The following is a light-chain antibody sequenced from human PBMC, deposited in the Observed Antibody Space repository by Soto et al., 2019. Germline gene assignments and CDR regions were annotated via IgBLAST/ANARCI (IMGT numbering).Light chain of an antibody. CDR2: GNS. Sequence: QAVVTQPPSASGTPGQRVTISCSGSNSNIGSNIVNWYQQLPGTAPKLLIYGNSQRPSGVPDRFSGSKSGTSASLAISGLQSEDEADFYCATWDDSLNGWVFGGGTKVTVL. J-gene: IGLJ3*02. V-gene: IGLV1-44*01. CDR3: ATWDDSLNGWV. CDR1: NSNIGSNI.